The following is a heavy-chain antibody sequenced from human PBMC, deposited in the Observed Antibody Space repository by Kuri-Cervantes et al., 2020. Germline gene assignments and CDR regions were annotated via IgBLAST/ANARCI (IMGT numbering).Heavy chain of an antibody. CDR3: ARPDVDTASGFTGGRFDY. V-gene: IGHV1-18*01. CDR1: GYTFKNDA. Sequence: ASVKVSCKAPGYTFKNDAISWVRQAPGQGPEWVGWISSYNGNTDSAQSLQGRVTMTFETSTATAYMELRSLRSDDTAVYYCARPDVDTASGFTGGRFDYWGQGTLVTVSS. D-gene: IGHD5-18*01. J-gene: IGHJ4*02. CDR2: ISSYNGNT.